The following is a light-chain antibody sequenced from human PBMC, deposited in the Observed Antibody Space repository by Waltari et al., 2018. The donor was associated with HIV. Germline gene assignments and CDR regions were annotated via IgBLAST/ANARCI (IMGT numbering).Light chain of an antibody. J-gene: IGLJ2*01. CDR3: HSRDSSGYHVV. Sequence: SSNLTQDASVSVALGQTLRITCQGDSPRSYYASWYQQKPGQAPVVVFFGRNNRPSGIPDRFSGASSGNTASLTITGAQAEDEADYYCHSRDSSGYHVVFGGGTKVTVL. CDR2: GRN. CDR1: SPRSYY. V-gene: IGLV3-19*01.